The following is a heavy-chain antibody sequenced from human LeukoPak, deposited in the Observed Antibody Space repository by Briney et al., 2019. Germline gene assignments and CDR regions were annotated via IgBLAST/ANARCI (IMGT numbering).Heavy chain of an antibody. J-gene: IGHJ3*02. CDR1: GFTFSSYA. CDR2: IGGSDGRT. V-gene: IGHV3-23*01. CDR3: ARDMSPTAWDAFDI. Sequence: GGSLRLSCAASGFTFSSYAMSWVRQAPEKGLEWVSGIGGSDGRTYYADSVKGRFTISRDNSKNTLYLQMNSLRAEDTAVYYCARDMSPTAWDAFDIWGQGTMVTVSS.